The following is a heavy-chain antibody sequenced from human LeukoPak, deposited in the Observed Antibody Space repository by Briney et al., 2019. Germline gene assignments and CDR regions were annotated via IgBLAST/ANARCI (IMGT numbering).Heavy chain of an antibody. CDR2: TYYRSKWYN. D-gene: IGHD6-13*01. J-gene: IGHJ6*02. Sequence: SQTLSLTFAISGDSVSSNSAAWNWIRQSPSRGLEWLGRTYYRSKWYNDYAVSVKSRITINPDTSKNQFSLQLNSVTPEDTAVYYCARDQAGSSSWTFYYYYGMDVWGQGTTVTVSS. V-gene: IGHV6-1*01. CDR3: ARDQAGSSSWTFYYYYGMDV. CDR1: GDSVSSNSAA.